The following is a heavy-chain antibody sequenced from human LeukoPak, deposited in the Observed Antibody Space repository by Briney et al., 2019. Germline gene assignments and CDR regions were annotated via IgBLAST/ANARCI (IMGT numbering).Heavy chain of an antibody. V-gene: IGHV3-9*01. CDR3: AKDSLYYYDSSGYYS. CDR1: GFTFDDYA. D-gene: IGHD3-22*01. Sequence: GRSLRLSCAASGFTFDDYAMHWVWQAPGKGLEWVSGISWNSGSIGYADSVKGRFTISRDNAKNSLYLQMNSLRAEDTALYYCAKDSLYYYDSSGYYSWGQGTLVTVSS. CDR2: ISWNSGSI. J-gene: IGHJ4*02.